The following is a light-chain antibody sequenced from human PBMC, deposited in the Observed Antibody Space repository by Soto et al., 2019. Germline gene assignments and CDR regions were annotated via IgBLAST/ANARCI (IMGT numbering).Light chain of an antibody. CDR2: DVS. J-gene: IGLJ1*01. CDR1: SSDVGGYNY. V-gene: IGLV2-14*01. CDR3: RSYTSSSTYV. Sequence: QSVLTQPASVSGSPGQSIAISCTGTSSDVGGYNYVSWYQQHPGKAPTVMIYDVSNRPSGVSNRFSGSKSGNTASLTISGLQADDEADYYCRSYTSSSTYVFGTGTNVTVL.